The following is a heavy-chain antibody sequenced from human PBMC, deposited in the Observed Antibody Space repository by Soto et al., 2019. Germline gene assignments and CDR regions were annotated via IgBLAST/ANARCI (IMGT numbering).Heavy chain of an antibody. CDR1: GFAFSSRG. V-gene: IGHV3-33*01. Sequence: PGGSLRLSCEASGFAFSSRGMHWVRQAPGKGLEWVALILSHGNNEYYPDSMEGRFTISRDNSKNTLYLQMNGLRAEDTAVYYCARDLGSPIGDRWYSRFVDLWGQGTLVNVSS. CDR3: ARDLGSPIGDRWYSRFVDL. D-gene: IGHD2-15*01. J-gene: IGHJ4*02. CDR2: ILSHGNNE.